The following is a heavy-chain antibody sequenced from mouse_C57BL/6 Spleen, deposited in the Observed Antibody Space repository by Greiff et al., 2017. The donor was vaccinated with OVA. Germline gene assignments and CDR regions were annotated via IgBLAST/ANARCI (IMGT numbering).Heavy chain of an antibody. CDR1: GFSLSTSGMG. Sequence: QVTLKEPGPGILLSSQTLSLTCSFSGFSLSTSGMGVSWIRPPSGKGLEWLAHIYWDDDKRYNPFLKSRLTISKDTSRNQVFLRSTSVDAADAATYYCALGSPCAMDDWGQGTTVTVSS. D-gene: IGHD1-1*01. V-gene: IGHV8-12*01. CDR3: ALGSPCAMDD. J-gene: IGHJ4*01. CDR2: IYWDDDK.